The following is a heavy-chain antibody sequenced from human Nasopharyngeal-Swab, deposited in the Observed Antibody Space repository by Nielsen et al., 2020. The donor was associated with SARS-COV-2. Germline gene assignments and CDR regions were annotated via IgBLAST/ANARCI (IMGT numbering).Heavy chain of an antibody. V-gene: IGHV3-33*01. J-gene: IGHJ4*02. Sequence: GESLKISCAASGFTFSSYGMHWVSQAQGKGLEWVAVIWYDGSNKYYADSVKGRFTISRDNSKNTLYLQMNSLRAEDTAVYYCARDYYDSSGYYYFDYWGQGTLVTVSS. D-gene: IGHD3-22*01. CDR2: IWYDGSNK. CDR1: GFTFSSYG. CDR3: ARDYYDSSGYYYFDY.